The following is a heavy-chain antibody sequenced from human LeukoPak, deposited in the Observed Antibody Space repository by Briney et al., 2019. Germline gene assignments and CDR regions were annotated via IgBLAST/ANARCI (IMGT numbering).Heavy chain of an antibody. Sequence: PSQTLSLTCTVSGGSISSGDYYWSWIRQPPGKGLEWIGYIYYSGSTYYNPSLKSRVTISVDRSKNQFSLKLSSVTAADTAVYYCARVGSSWYVDYWGQGTLVTVSS. V-gene: IGHV4-30-4*01. J-gene: IGHJ4*02. CDR1: GGSISSGDYY. D-gene: IGHD6-13*01. CDR2: IYYSGST. CDR3: ARVGSSWYVDY.